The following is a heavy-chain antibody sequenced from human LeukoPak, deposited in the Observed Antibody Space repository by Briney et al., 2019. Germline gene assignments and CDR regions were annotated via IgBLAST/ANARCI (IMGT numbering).Heavy chain of an antibody. V-gene: IGHV3-21*01. CDR3: ARGGIAAAGTFDY. CDR2: ISSSSSYI. CDR1: GFTFSSYS. J-gene: IGHJ4*02. Sequence: PGGSLRLSCAASGFTFSSYSMNWVRQAQGKGLEWVSSISSSSSYIYYADSVKGRFTISRDNAKNSLYLQMNSLRAEDTAVYYCARGGIAAAGTFDYWGQGTLVTVSS. D-gene: IGHD6-13*01.